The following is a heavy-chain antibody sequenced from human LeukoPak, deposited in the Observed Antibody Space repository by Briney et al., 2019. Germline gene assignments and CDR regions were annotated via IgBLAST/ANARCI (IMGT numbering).Heavy chain of an antibody. CDR1: GFSVRDDY. CDR3: TRGDGSPNWYFDP. Sequence: GGSLRLSCAASGFSVRDDYMSWVRQAPGKGLEWVSLMYSGGSTYYADSVKGRFMMSRLSSKNTLFLQINSLRTDDTAVYYCTRGDGSPNWYFDPWGRGTLVTVSS. CDR2: MYSGGST. D-gene: IGHD5-24*01. V-gene: IGHV3-53*04. J-gene: IGHJ2*01.